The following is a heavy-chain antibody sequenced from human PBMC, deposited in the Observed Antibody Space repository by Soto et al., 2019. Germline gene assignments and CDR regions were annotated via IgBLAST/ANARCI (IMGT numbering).Heavy chain of an antibody. V-gene: IGHV1-58*01. J-gene: IGHJ4*02. CDR1: GFTFTSSA. D-gene: IGHD5-12*01. CDR3: AADGYSGYDFFDY. CDR2: IVVGSGNT. Sequence: SVKVSCKASGFTFTSSAVQWVRQARGQRLEWIGWIVVGSGNTNYAQKFQERVTITRDMSTSTAYMELSSLRSEDTAVYYCAADGYSGYDFFDYWGQGTLVTVSS.